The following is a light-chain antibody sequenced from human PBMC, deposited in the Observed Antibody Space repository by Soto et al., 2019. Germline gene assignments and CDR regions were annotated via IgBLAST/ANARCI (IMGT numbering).Light chain of an antibody. CDR3: AAWDDSLSGYV. V-gene: IGLV1-44*01. CDR1: ISNIGSKT. J-gene: IGLJ1*01. CDR2: SDD. Sequence: QSVLTQPPSASGTPGQGVTISCSGSISNIGSKTVKWYQQLPGTAPQLLIYSDDQRPSGVPDRFSGSKSGTSASLAISGLQAEDGADYYCAAWDDSLSGYVFGTGTKVTVL.